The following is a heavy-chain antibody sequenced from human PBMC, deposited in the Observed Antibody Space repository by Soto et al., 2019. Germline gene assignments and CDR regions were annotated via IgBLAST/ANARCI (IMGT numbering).Heavy chain of an antibody. CDR1: GFTFSSYG. CDR2: ISYDGSNK. V-gene: IGHV3-30*18. Sequence: QVQLVESGGGVVQPGRSLRLSCAASGFTFSSYGMHWVRQAPGKGLEWVAVISYDGSNKYYADSVKGRFTISRDNSKNTLYLQMNSLRAEDTAVYYCAKVVPTNVYSSSDGGMDVWGQGTTVTVSS. D-gene: IGHD6-13*01. CDR3: AKVVPTNVYSSSDGGMDV. J-gene: IGHJ6*02.